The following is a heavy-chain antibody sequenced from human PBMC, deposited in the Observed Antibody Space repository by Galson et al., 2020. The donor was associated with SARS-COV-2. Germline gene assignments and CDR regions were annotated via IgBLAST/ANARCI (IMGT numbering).Heavy chain of an antibody. D-gene: IGHD1-26*01. Sequence: GGSLRLSCAASGFTFTTYWMTWVRQAPGKGLEWVANIKQDGSETYYADSVKGRFTISRDNAKNSLNLQMNSLRAEDTAVYYCARDASGSYYGSVDYWGQGTLVTVSS. CDR2: IKQDGSET. CDR1: GFTFTTYW. V-gene: IGHV3-7*01. CDR3: ARDASGSYYGSVDY. J-gene: IGHJ4*02.